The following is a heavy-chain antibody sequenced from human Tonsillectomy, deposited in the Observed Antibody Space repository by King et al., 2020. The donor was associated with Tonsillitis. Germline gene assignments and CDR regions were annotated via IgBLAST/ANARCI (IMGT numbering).Heavy chain of an antibody. Sequence: VQLVESGGGLVQPGGSLKLSCAASGFTFSGSAMHWFRQASGKGLEWVGRIRSKTNNYATAYAALVKGRFTISRDDSKNTAYLQMNSLKTEDTALYYCTTPGRIVGASFDYWGQGTLVTVSS. D-gene: IGHD1-26*01. CDR2: IRSKTNNYAT. CDR1: GFTFSGSA. V-gene: IGHV3-73*02. J-gene: IGHJ4*02. CDR3: TTPGRIVGASFDY.